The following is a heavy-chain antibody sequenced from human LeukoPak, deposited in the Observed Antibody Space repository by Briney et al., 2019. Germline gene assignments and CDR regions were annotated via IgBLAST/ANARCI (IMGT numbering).Heavy chain of an antibody. J-gene: IGHJ4*02. CDR2: INSDGSST. CDR1: GFTFSSYW. D-gene: IGHD1-26*01. CDR3: ARDRSDSASYHYFDY. Sequence: HRGGSLRLSCAASGFTFSSYWMHWVRQAPGKGLVWVSRINSDGSSTSYADSVKGRFTISRDNSKNTLYLQMNSLRAEDTAVYYCARDRSDSASYHYFDYWGQGTLVTVSS. V-gene: IGHV3-74*01.